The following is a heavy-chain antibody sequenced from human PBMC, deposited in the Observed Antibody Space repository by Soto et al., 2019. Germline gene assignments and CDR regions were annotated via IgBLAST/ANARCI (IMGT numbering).Heavy chain of an antibody. CDR1: GYSFISYY. CDR2: IDPSGGST. Sequence: QVQLVQSGAEVRKPGASVKVSCKASGYSFISYYIHWVRQAPGQGLEWIGIIDPSGGSTTYAHKLHGRVTMSRDTSSNTVDMELRRLMSEDTALYFCSSVTSLGYIGGRDLWVQGTTVTVSS. V-gene: IGHV1-46*01. D-gene: IGHD5-12*01. J-gene: IGHJ3*01. CDR3: SSVTSLGYIGGRDL.